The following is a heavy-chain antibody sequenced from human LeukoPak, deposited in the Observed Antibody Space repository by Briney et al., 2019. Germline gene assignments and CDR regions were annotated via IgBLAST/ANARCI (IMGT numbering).Heavy chain of an antibody. CDR3: ARQYCSSTSCYRGNDAFDI. Sequence: GESLKISCKGSGYSFTSYWIGWVRQMPGKGLEWMGIIYPGDSDTRYSPSFQGQVTISVDKSISTAYLQWSSLKASDTAMYYCARQYCSSTSCYRGNDAFDIWGQGTMVTVSS. J-gene: IGHJ3*02. CDR1: GYSFTSYW. CDR2: IYPGDSDT. D-gene: IGHD2-2*01. V-gene: IGHV5-51*01.